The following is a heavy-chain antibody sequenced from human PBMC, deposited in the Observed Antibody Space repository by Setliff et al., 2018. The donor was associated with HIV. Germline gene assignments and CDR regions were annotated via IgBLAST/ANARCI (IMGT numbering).Heavy chain of an antibody. Sequence: SETLSLTCNVSGGSISSSSYYWGWIRQPPGKGLGWIGSFHYSASTSYNPSLRRRVTISVDTSKNQFSLKLTSVTAADTAVYYCARPLTTSYNLWGDAFSIWGQGTMVTVSS. V-gene: IGHV4-39*01. CDR1: GGSISSSSYY. J-gene: IGHJ3*02. CDR3: ARPLTTSYNLWGDAFSI. D-gene: IGHD3-10*02. CDR2: FHYSAST.